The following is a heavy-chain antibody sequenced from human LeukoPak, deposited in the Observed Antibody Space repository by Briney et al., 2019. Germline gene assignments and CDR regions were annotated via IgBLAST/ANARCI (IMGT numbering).Heavy chain of an antibody. J-gene: IGHJ4*02. CDR1: RDSIGSFY. Sequence: SETLSLTCTVSRDSIGSFYWSWIRQPAGKGLEWIGRLYASGGTSYNPSLNGRATMSLDTSKRQFSLNLRSLTAADTAVYYCARDDRDISAAGVFWGQGTLVTVSP. D-gene: IGHD6-13*01. CDR3: ARDDRDISAAGVF. CDR2: LYASGGT. V-gene: IGHV4-4*07.